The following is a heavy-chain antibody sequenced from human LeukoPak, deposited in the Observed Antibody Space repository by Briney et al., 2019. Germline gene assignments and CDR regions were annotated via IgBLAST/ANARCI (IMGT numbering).Heavy chain of an antibody. V-gene: IGHV4-34*01. J-gene: IGHJ4*02. D-gene: IGHD1-20*01. CDR1: GGSFSGYY. Sequence: SETLSLTCAVYGGSFSGYYWTWIRQAPGKGLEWIGEINHSGSTNYTPSLRSRVTISLDTSKNQFSLKVTSVTAADTAVYYCAKDRYITGTTFCEYWGQGTLVTVSS. CDR3: AKDRYITGTTFCEY. CDR2: INHSGST.